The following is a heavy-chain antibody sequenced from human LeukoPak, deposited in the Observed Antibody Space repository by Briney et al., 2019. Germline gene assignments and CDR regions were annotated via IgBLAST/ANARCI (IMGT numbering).Heavy chain of an antibody. CDR2: ISSSRGFI. CDR1: GFTFNNYG. Sequence: GGSLRLSCVASGFTFNNYGINWVRQAPGKGLEWVSSISSSRGFIYYADSVKGRFTISRDNAKNSVYLQMNSLRAEDTAVYYCARVSIDAFDIWGQGTMVTVSS. CDR3: ARVSIDAFDI. V-gene: IGHV3-21*01. J-gene: IGHJ3*02.